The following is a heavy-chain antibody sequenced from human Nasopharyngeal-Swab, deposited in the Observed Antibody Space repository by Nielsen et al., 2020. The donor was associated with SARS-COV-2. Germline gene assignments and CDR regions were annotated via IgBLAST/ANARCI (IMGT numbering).Heavy chain of an antibody. J-gene: IGHJ4*02. Sequence: VRPMPGQGLEWMGRIDPSDSYTNYSPSFQGQVTISADKSISTAYLQWSSLKASDTAMYYCARHPVGATGGPDYWGQGTLVTVSS. CDR2: IDPSDSYT. D-gene: IGHD1-26*01. CDR3: ARHPVGATGGPDY. V-gene: IGHV5-10-1*04.